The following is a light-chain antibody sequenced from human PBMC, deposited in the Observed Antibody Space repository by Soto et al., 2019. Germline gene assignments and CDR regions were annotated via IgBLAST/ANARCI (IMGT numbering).Light chain of an antibody. V-gene: IGKV3-11*01. Sequence: PGERATLSCRASQSVGNDLVWYHQKPGQAPRLLIYSASNRATGIPARFSGSGSATDFTLTISSLESEDFAVYYCHQRSNWPPTFGEGTKVEMK. CDR2: SAS. CDR1: QSVGND. CDR3: HQRSNWPPT. J-gene: IGKJ4*01.